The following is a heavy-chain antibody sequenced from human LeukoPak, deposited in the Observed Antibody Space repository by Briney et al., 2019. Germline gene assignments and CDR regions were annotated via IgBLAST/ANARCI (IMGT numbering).Heavy chain of an antibody. J-gene: IGHJ3*01. D-gene: IGHD2-15*01. CDR2: VFHSGST. V-gene: IGHV4-59*08. Sequence: SETLSLTCTVSGVSISRYYWSWLRRPPGRGLEWIGYVFHSGSTKYNPSLKSRVTISLDKSKKQFSLKLTSVTATDTAVYFCARREGHCTGRDCYSNAFDVWGQGTVVTVSS. CDR3: ARREGHCTGRDCYSNAFDV. CDR1: GVSISRYY.